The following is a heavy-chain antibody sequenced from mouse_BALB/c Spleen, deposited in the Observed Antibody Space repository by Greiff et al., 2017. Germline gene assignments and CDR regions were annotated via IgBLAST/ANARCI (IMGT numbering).Heavy chain of an antibody. V-gene: IGHV5-9-3*01. J-gene: IGHJ2*01. CDR1: GFTFSSYA. CDR2: ISSGGSYT. Sequence: EVHLVESGGGLVKPGGSLKLSCAASGFTFSSYAMSWVRQSPEKRLEWVATISSGGSYTYYPDSVKGRFTISRDNAKNTLYLQMSSLRSEDTAMYYCARHGGYLDYWGQGTTLTVSS. CDR3: ARHGGYLDY.